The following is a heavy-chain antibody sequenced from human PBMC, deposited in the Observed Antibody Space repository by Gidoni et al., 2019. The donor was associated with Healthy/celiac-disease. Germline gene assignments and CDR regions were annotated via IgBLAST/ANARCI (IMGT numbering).Heavy chain of an antibody. CDR1: GYTFTSYG. CDR3: ARVYYYDSSGSYGMDV. V-gene: IGHV1-18*01. D-gene: IGHD3-22*01. J-gene: IGHJ6*02. Sequence: QVQLVQSGAEVKKPGASVKGSCKASGYTFTSYGISWARQAPGQGLEWLGWISAYNGTTNSAQKLQGRFTMTPYTSTSTAYMELRSLRSDDTAVYYCARVYYYDSSGSYGMDVWGQGTTVTVSS. CDR2: ISAYNGTT.